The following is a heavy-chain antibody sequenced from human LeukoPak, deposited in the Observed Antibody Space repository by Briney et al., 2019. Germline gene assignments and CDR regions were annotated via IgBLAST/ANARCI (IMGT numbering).Heavy chain of an antibody. D-gene: IGHD5-12*01. CDR1: GFTFSSYG. CDR3: ARDGDRFGGYHLFHYYGMDV. V-gene: IGHV3-33*01. CDR2: IWYDGSNK. J-gene: IGHJ6*04. Sequence: GGSLRLSCAASGFTFSSYGMHWVRQAPGKGLEWVAVIWYDGSNKHYADSVKGRFTISRDNSKNTLYLQMNSLRAEDTAVYCCARDGDRFGGYHLFHYYGMDVWGKGTTVTVSS.